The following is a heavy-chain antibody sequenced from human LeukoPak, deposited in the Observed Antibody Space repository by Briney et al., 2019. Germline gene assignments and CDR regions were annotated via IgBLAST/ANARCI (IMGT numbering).Heavy chain of an antibody. CDR1: GFTFSSHG. V-gene: IGHV3-30*18. CDR3: AKALYSYAPPFDY. Sequence: GGSLRLSCAVSGFTFSSHGMHWVRQAPGKGLEWVAVISYDGSNKYYADSVKGRFTISRDNSKNTLYLQMNSLSAEDTAVYYCAKALYSYAPPFDYWGQGTLVTVSS. J-gene: IGHJ4*02. D-gene: IGHD5-18*01. CDR2: ISYDGSNK.